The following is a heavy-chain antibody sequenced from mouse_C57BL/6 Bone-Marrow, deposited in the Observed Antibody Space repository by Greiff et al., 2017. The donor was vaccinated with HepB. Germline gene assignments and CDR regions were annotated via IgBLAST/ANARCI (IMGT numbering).Heavy chain of an antibody. CDR3: TPGLGRSAWFAY. J-gene: IGHJ3*01. D-gene: IGHD4-1*01. Sequence: VQLQQSGAELVRPGASVKLSCTASGFNIKDDYMHWVKQRPEQGLEWIGWIDPENGDTEYASKFQGKATITADTSSNTAYLQLSSLTSEDTAVYYCTPGLGRSAWFAYWGQGTLVTVSA. CDR2: IDPENGDT. CDR1: GFNIKDDY. V-gene: IGHV14-4*01.